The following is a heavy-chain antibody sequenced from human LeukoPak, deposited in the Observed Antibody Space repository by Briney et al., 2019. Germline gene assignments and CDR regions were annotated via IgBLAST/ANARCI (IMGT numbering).Heavy chain of an antibody. J-gene: IGHJ6*03. CDR3: AKDATAVVGTVYMDD. CDR2: ISNFGDII. V-gene: IGHV3-48*04. CDR1: GFTFTSYS. D-gene: IGHD6-13*01. Sequence: GGSLRLSCAASGFTFTSYSMNWVRQAPGKGLEWISHISNFGDIIHYADSVEGRFTISRDNAKNSLYLQMDSLRAEDTAVYYCAKDATAVVGTVYMDDWGKGTTVTISS.